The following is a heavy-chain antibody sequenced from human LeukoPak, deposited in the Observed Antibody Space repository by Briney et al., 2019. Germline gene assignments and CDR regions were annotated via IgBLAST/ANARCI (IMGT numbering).Heavy chain of an antibody. J-gene: IGHJ4*02. V-gene: IGHV3-74*01. CDR3: AKDGTSYYYIYY. CDR1: GFTFSSYW. D-gene: IGHD2/OR15-2a*01. Sequence: GGSLRLSCAASGFTFSSYWMHWVRQAPGKGLVWVSRINSDGSSTSYADSVKGRFTISRDNAKNTLYLQMNSLRGDDTAVYYCAKDGTSYYYIYYWGQGTLVTVSS. CDR2: INSDGSST.